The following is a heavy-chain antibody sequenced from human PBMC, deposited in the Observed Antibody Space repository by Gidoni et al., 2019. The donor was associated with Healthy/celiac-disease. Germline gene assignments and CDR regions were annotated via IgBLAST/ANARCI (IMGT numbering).Heavy chain of an antibody. Sequence: QVQLQESGPGLVKPSETLSLTCTVAGGSISSYYWSWLRQPPGKGLEWIGYISYSGSTNYNPSLKSRVTISVDTSKNQFSLKLSAVTAADTAVYYCARDTGWSGYYYYGMDVWGQGTTVTVSS. CDR2: ISYSGST. CDR3: ARDTGWSGYYYYGMDV. D-gene: IGHD3-3*01. V-gene: IGHV4-59*01. CDR1: GGSISSYY. J-gene: IGHJ6*02.